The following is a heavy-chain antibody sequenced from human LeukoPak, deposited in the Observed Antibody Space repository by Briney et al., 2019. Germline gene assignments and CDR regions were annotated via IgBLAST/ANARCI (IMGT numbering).Heavy chain of an antibody. CDR1: GGTFSSYA. CDR3: ARESLWGGWFDP. Sequence: SVKVSCKASGGTFSSYAISWVRQAPGQGLEWMGGIIPIFGTANYAQKFQGRVTITADESTSTAYMELRSLRSDDTAVYYCARESLWGGWFDPWGQGTLVTVSS. V-gene: IGHV1-69*01. CDR2: IIPIFGTA. D-gene: IGHD3-10*01. J-gene: IGHJ5*02.